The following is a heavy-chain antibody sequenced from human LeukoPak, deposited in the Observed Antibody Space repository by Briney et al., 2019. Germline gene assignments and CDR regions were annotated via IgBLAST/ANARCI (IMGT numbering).Heavy chain of an antibody. D-gene: IGHD4-23*01. J-gene: IGHJ4*02. V-gene: IGHV3-49*04. CDR2: IRSKVYGGTT. Sequence: GGSLRLSCRCSGFTFGDYVMTWVRQAPGKGLEWVGFIRSKVYGGTTEYAASVKGRFIISRDDSKSIAYLQMNSLETEDTAVYYCTGDYGGFDYWGQGTLVTVSS. CDR1: GFTFGDYV. CDR3: TGDYGGFDY.